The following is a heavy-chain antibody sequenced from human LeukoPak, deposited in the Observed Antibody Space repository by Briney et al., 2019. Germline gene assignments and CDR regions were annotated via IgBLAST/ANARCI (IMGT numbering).Heavy chain of an antibody. Sequence: GGSLRLSCAASEFTFSNYWMSWVRQAPGKGLEWVANINQDGSATYYVDSLKGRFTISRDNAQNSLYLQMNSLRVEDTSVYYCAKRPATGTVGYWGQGTLVTVSS. J-gene: IGHJ4*02. D-gene: IGHD6-13*01. CDR3: AKRPATGTVGY. V-gene: IGHV3-7*01. CDR2: INQDGSAT. CDR1: EFTFSNYW.